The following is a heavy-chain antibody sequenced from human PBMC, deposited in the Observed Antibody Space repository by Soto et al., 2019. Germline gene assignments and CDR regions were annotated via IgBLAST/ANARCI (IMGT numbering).Heavy chain of an antibody. CDR3: ARDGILGTTQGSWFDP. V-gene: IGHV1-18*01. Sequence: QVQLVQSGAEVKEPGASVKVSCKASGYTFASYGINWVRQAPGQGLEWMGWISGYNGNTKYAQKFQGRVTVTTDTTKSTGYMELRSLRSDDTDVYYCARDGILGTTQGSWFDPWGQGTLVTVSS. CDR2: ISGYNGNT. J-gene: IGHJ5*02. D-gene: IGHD1-26*01. CDR1: GYTFASYG.